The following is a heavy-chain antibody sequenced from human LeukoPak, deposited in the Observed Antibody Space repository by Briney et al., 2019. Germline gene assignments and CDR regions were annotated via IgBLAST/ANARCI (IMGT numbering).Heavy chain of an antibody. J-gene: IGHJ4*02. CDR2: LSYNGRNI. CDR3: AKGDNYYDASGYYLSKALFDY. CDR1: GFTFSSYA. Sequence: GGSLGLSCAASGFTFSSYAMSWVRQAPGKGLEWVAGLSYNGRNIYYADSVKGRFTVSRDNSKNTLYMQMNSLRADDTAVYYCAKGDNYYDASGYYLSKALFDYLGQGTLVTVSS. D-gene: IGHD3-22*01. V-gene: IGHV3-30*18.